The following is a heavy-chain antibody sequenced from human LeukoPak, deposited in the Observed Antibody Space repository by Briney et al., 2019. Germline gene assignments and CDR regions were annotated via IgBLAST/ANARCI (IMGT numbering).Heavy chain of an antibody. CDR1: GFTFSSYS. CDR2: ISSSSSYI. D-gene: IGHD3-16*01. Sequence: PGGSLRLSCAASGFTFSSYSMNWVRQAPGKGLEWVSSISSSSSYIYYADSVKGRFTISRDNAKNSLYLQMNSLRAEDTALYYCAKDPVNVWGAFDIWGQGTMVTVSS. J-gene: IGHJ3*02. V-gene: IGHV3-21*04. CDR3: AKDPVNVWGAFDI.